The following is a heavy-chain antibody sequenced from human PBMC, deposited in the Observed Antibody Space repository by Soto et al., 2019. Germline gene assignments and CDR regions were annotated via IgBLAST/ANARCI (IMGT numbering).Heavy chain of an antibody. CDR2: INHSGST. J-gene: IGHJ6*02. V-gene: IGHV4-34*01. CDR1: GVTFSGYH. CDR3: ARTNSGSWNRYYYYGMDA. D-gene: IGHD2-15*01. Sequence: PSGTLSLTCAAYGVTFSGYHLSWIRQPPGKGLEWIGEINHSGSTNYNPSLKSRVTISVDTSKNQFSLKLSSVTAADTAVYYCARTNSGSWNRYYYYGMDAWGQETTVTVS.